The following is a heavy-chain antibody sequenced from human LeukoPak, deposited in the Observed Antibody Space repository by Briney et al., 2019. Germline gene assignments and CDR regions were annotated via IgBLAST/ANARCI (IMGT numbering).Heavy chain of an antibody. Sequence: PSETLSLTCIISGGSISSSGYYWSWIRQHPGKGLEWIGEINHSGITNYNPSLKSRVTISADTSKNQFSVKLSSVTAADTAVYYCAIGQTHNDFWSGYRPLDAFDIWGQGTMVSVSS. CDR2: INHSGIT. V-gene: IGHV4-39*07. J-gene: IGHJ3*02. CDR3: AIGQTHNDFWSGYRPLDAFDI. CDR1: GGSISSSGYY. D-gene: IGHD3-3*01.